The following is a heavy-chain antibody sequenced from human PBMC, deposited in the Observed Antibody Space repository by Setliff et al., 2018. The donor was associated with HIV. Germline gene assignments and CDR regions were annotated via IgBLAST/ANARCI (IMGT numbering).Heavy chain of an antibody. D-gene: IGHD3-22*01. J-gene: IGHJ5*02. CDR3: ASRTYYYDSNNFLREEGFDP. CDR2: IDDSGSI. Sequence: SETLSLTCAVYTESLTRYDWAWIRQSPEKGLEWIGEIDDSGSIIYNPSLQSRVTISLDTSKNQFSLNLTSVTAADTAVYYCASRTYYYDSNNFLREEGFDPWGQGTLVTVSS. CDR1: TESLTRYD. V-gene: IGHV4-34*01.